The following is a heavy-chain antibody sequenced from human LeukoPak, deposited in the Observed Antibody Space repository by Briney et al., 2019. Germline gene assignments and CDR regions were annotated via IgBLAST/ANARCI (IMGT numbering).Heavy chain of an antibody. CDR2: INPNTGGT. J-gene: IGHJ4*02. V-gene: IGHV1-2*02. CDR1: GYTFTGYY. Sequence: ASVKVSCKASGYTFTGYYMHWVRQAPGQGLEWLGWINPNTGGTNYAQKFQGRVTMTRDTSISTAYMELSRLRSDDSAVYYCARERYYDTSGPIDYWGQGTLVTVSS. D-gene: IGHD3-22*01. CDR3: ARERYYDTSGPIDY.